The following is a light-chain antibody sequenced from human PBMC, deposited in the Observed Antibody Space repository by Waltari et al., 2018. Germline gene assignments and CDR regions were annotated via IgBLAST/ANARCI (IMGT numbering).Light chain of an antibody. V-gene: IGKV3-20*01. J-gene: IGKJ1*01. CDR1: QSVSRS. CDR3: QHYVNLPAT. CDR2: NAS. Sequence: IVLTQSPGTLSLSPGERATISCRASQSVSRSLAWYQQKPGQAPRLLIYNASTRATGIPDRFSGSGSGTDFSLTISRLDPEDFAVYYCQHYVNLPATFGQGTKVEI.